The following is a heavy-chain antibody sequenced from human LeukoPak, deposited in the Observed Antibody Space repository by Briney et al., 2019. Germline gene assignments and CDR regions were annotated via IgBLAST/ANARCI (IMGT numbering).Heavy chain of an antibody. Sequence: PSETLSLTCTVSGGSISSYYWSWIRQPPGKGLEWIGYIYYSGSTNYNPSLKSRVTISVDTSKNQFSLKLSSVTAADTAVYYCARHLPVDFWSGYPAGMDVWGQGTTVTVSS. CDR2: IYYSGST. J-gene: IGHJ6*02. D-gene: IGHD3-3*01. CDR1: GGSISSYY. V-gene: IGHV4-59*08. CDR3: ARHLPVDFWSGYPAGMDV.